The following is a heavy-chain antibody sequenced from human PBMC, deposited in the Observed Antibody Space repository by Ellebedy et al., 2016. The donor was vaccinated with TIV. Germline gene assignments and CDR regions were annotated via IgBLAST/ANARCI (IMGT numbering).Heavy chain of an antibody. D-gene: IGHD3-10*01. J-gene: IGHJ4*02. CDR3: ARGTRGPYFDH. CDR2: INPSSGST. CDR1: GYTFTSYF. Sequence: ASVKVSCRASGYTFTSYFFHWVRQAPGQGLEWVGIINPSSGSTTIAREFQGSVTMTTSASAVNLDLTFLRSDDTAVYYCARGTRGPYFDHWGQGTLVTVSS. V-gene: IGHV1-46*01.